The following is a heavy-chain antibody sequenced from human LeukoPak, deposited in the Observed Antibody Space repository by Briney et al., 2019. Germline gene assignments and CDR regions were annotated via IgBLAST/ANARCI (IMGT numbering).Heavy chain of an antibody. V-gene: IGHV3-48*03. J-gene: IGHJ4*02. CDR3: AREGPLANWARFDD. CDR2: ISSSDGSDSFI. D-gene: IGHD1-1*01. CDR1: GFTFSSYE. Sequence: PGGSLRLSCAASGFTFSSYEMNWVRQAPGKGLEWLSYISSSDGSDSFIYYADSVKGRFTISRDNSKNTLYLQMNSLRAEDTAVYYCAREGPLANWARFDDWGQGTLVTVSS.